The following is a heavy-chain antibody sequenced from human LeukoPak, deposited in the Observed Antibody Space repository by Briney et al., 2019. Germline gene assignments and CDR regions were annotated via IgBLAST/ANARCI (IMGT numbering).Heavy chain of an antibody. CDR2: ISYDGSNK. CDR1: GFTFSSYA. V-gene: IGHV3-30-3*01. D-gene: IGHD6-19*01. J-gene: IGHJ4*02. Sequence: PGGSLRLSCAASGFTFSSYAMHWVRQAPGKGLEWVAVISYDGSNKYYADSVKGRFTISRDNSKNTLYLQMNSLRAEDTAVYYCARYIGSGWYRNYFDYWGQGTLVTVSS. CDR3: ARYIGSGWYRNYFDY.